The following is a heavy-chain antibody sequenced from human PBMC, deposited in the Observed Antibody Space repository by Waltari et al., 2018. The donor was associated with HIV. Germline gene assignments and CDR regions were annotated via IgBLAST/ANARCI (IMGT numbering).Heavy chain of an antibody. CDR1: GFLFDVYG. CDR3: ARDYGSGSYYNY. J-gene: IGHJ4*02. CDR2: INWNGGST. V-gene: IGHV3-20*03. Sequence: EVQLVESGGGVVRTGGSLGFFVVGFGFLFDVYGMSWVRQAPGKGLEWVSGINWNGGSTGYADSVKGRFSISRDNAKNSLYLQMNSLRAEDTALYYCARDYGSGSYYNYWGQGTLVTVSS. D-gene: IGHD3-10*01.